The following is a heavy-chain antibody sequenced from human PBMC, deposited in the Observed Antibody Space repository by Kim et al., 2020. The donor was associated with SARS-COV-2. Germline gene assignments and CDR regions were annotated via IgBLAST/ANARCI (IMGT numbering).Heavy chain of an antibody. J-gene: IGHJ6*04. CDR3: ARHGKTTIFGVVTIPGGMDV. V-gene: IGHV4-59*08. CDR1: GGSISSYY. Sequence: SETLSPTCTVSGGSISSYYWSWIRQPPGKGLEWIGYIYYSGSTNYNPSLKRRVTISVDTSKNQFSLKLSSVTAADTAVYYCARHGKTTIFGVVTIPGGMDVWGKGTTVTVSS. D-gene: IGHD3-3*01. CDR2: IYYSGST.